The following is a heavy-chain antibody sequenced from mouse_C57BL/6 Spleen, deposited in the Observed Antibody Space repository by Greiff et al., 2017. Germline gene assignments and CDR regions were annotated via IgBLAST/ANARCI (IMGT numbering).Heavy chain of an antibody. J-gene: IGHJ1*03. CDR3: ARGRYGSSPWYFDV. CDR1: GYTFTSYG. CDR2: IYPRSGNT. V-gene: IGHV1-81*01. D-gene: IGHD1-1*01. Sequence: QVQLQQSGAELARPGASVKLSCKASGYTFTSYGISWVKQRTGQGLEWIGEIYPRSGNTYYNEKFKGKATLTADKSSSTAYMELRSLTSEDSAVYFGARGRYGSSPWYFDVWGTGTTVTVSS.